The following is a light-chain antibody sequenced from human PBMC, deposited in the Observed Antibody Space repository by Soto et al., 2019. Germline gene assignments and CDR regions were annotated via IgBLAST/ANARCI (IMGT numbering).Light chain of an antibody. J-gene: IGLJ2*01. CDR3: AAWDDSLSGVV. CDR1: SYNIGSNS. V-gene: IGLV1-47*01. Sequence: QSVLTQPPSASGTPGQRVTISCSGSSYNIGSNSVYWYQQFPGTAPKLLIYRNNERPSGVPDRLPGSNSGTSAALAISGLGPEGEANFYCAAWDDSLSGVVFGGGTKLTVL. CDR2: RNN.